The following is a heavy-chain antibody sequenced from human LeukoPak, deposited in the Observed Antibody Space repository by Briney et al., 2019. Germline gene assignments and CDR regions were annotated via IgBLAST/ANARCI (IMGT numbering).Heavy chain of an antibody. D-gene: IGHD6-19*01. Sequence: GSLRLSCAASGFTFSSYGMHWVRQAPGKGLEWVAVIWYDGSNKYCADSVKGRFTISRDNSKNTLYLQMNSLRAEDTAVYYCAREVGQWLYNFDYWGQGTLVTVSS. CDR2: IWYDGSNK. CDR3: AREVGQWLYNFDY. J-gene: IGHJ4*02. V-gene: IGHV3-33*01. CDR1: GFTFSSYG.